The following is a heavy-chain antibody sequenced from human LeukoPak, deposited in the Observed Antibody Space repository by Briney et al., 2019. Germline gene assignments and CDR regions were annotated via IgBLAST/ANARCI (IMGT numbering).Heavy chain of an antibody. CDR3: ARESVLRYFDWLLYYYYGMDV. Sequence: PGGSLRLSCAASGFTFSSYWMSWVRQAPGKGLEWVANIKQDGSEKYYVDSVKGRFTISRDNAKNSLYLQMNSLRAEDTAVYYCARESVLRYFDWLLYYYYGMDVWGQGTTVTLSS. CDR2: IKQDGSEK. V-gene: IGHV3-7*03. D-gene: IGHD3-9*01. J-gene: IGHJ6*02. CDR1: GFTFSSYW.